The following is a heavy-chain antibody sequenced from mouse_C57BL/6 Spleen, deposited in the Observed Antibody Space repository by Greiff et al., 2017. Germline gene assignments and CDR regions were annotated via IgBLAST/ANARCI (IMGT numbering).Heavy chain of an antibody. V-gene: IGHV1-22*01. J-gene: IGHJ3*01. CDR1: GYTFTDYN. CDR3: ARRGYDGYYGFAY. D-gene: IGHD2-3*01. Sequence: VQLQQSGPELVKPGASVKMSCKASGYTFTDYNMHWVKQSHGKSLEWIGYINPNNGGTSYNQKFKGKATLTVNKSSSTAYMELRSLTSEDSAVYYCARRGYDGYYGFAYWGQGTLVTVSA. CDR2: INPNNGGT.